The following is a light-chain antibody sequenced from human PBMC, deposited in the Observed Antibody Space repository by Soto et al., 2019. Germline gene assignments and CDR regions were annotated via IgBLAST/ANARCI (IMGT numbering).Light chain of an antibody. CDR3: QQSYSTPDT. V-gene: IGKV1-5*01. CDR2: DAY. CDR1: QSISSW. Sequence: DIQMTQSPSTLSASVGDRVTITCRASQSISSWLAWYQQKPGKAPKLLIYDAYSLESGTPSRFSGRRSGTEFTLTIASVQPEDFATYYCQQSYSTPDTFGGGTKVEIK. J-gene: IGKJ4*01.